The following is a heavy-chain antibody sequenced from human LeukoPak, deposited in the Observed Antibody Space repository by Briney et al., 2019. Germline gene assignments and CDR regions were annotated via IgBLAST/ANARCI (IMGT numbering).Heavy chain of an antibody. CDR2: IYYSGST. V-gene: IGHV4-59*01. CDR1: GGSISSYY. CDR3: AREFNRSLDY. Sequence: SETLSLTCTVSGGSISSYYWSWIRQPPGKGLEWIGYIYYSGSTNYNPSLKSRVTISVDTSKNQFSLKLSSVTAADTAVYYCAREFNRSLDYWGQGTLVTVSS. J-gene: IGHJ4*02.